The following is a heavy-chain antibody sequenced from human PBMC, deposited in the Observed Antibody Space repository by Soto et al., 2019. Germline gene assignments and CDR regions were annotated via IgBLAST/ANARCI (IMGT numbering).Heavy chain of an antibody. J-gene: IGHJ6*02. CDR3: TRDRDIVLVPAAALYYSYYGMDV. V-gene: IGHV3-49*03. CDR2: IRSKAYGGTT. D-gene: IGHD2-2*01. Sequence: LSLTCTVSGASMSSGGYYWTWIRQAPGKGLEWVGFIRSKAYGGTTEYAASVKGRFTISRDDSKSIAYLQMNSLKTEDTAVYYCTRDRDIVLVPAAALYYSYYGMDVWGQGTTVTVSS. CDR1: GASMSSGGYY.